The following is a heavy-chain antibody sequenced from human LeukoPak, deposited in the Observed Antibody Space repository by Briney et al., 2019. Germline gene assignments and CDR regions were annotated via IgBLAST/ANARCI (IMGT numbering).Heavy chain of an antibody. Sequence: GGSLRLSCAASGFTFSDYYMSWIRQAPGKGLEWVANIKQDGSEKYYVDSVKGRFTISRDNAKNSLYLQMNSLRAEDTAVCYCARGGGLLAYYDSSGLFDYWGQGTLVTVSS. J-gene: IGHJ4*02. CDR1: GFTFSDYY. D-gene: IGHD3-22*01. V-gene: IGHV3-7*03. CDR3: ARGGGLLAYYDSSGLFDY. CDR2: IKQDGSEK.